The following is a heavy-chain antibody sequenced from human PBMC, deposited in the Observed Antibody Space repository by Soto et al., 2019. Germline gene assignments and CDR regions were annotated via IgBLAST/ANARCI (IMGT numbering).Heavy chain of an antibody. D-gene: IGHD6-13*01. J-gene: IGHJ6*02. CDR2: ISYDGSNK. V-gene: IGHV3-30-3*01. CDR1: GFTFSSYA. Sequence: GGSLRLSCAASGFTFSSYAMHWVRQAPGKGLEWVAVISYDGSNKYYADSVKGRFTISRDNSENTLYLQMNSLRAEDTAVYYCARDLAAAGRGEKLYYYYGMDVWGQGTTVTVSS. CDR3: ARDLAAAGRGEKLYYYYGMDV.